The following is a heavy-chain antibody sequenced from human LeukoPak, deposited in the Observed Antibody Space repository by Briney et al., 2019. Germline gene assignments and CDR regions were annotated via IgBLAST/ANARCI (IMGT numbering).Heavy chain of an antibody. CDR2: ISGSGGST. V-gene: IGHV3-23*01. D-gene: IGHD5-18*01. CDR1: GFTFSSHA. CDR3: AKDHMRIQHLFDY. Sequence: PGGSLRLSCAGSGFTFSSHAMSWVRQAPGKGLEWVSAISGSGGSTYYADSVKGRFTISRDNSKNTLYLQMNSLRAEDTAVYYCAKDHMRIQHLFDYWGQGTLVTVSS. J-gene: IGHJ4*02.